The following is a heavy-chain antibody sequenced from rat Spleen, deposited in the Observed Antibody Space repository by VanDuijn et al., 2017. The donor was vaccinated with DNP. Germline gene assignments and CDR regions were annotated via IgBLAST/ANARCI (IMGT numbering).Heavy chain of an antibody. CDR1: GFTFSNYG. CDR2: ISYDGGST. CDR3: TTDFYSSYGDYVMDA. Sequence: EVQLVESGGGPVQPGRSLKLSCVASGFTFSNYGMAWVRQAPKKGLEWVAYISYDGGSTYYRDSVKGRFTISRDNAKSTLYLQMDSLRSEDTATYYCTTDFYSSYGDYVMDAWGQGASVTVSS. D-gene: IGHD1-2*01. V-gene: IGHV5-20*01. J-gene: IGHJ4*01.